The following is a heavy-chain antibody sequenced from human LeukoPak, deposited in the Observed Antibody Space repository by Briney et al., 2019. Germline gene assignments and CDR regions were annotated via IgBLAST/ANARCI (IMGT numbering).Heavy chain of an antibody. J-gene: IGHJ4*02. Sequence: GGSLRLSCAASGFTFSSYAMSWVRQAPGKGLEWVSGVSGSGTTTYYADSVKGRFSISRDNSKNTLFLQMSSLRADDTAVYYCATPGQWPVYFDYWGPGIQVTVSS. CDR3: ATPGQWPVYFDY. D-gene: IGHD6-19*01. CDR1: GFTFSSYA. V-gene: IGHV3-23*01. CDR2: VSGSGTTT.